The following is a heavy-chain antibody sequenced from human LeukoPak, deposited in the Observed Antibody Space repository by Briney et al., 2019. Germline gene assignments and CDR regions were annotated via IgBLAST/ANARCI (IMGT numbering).Heavy chain of an antibody. Sequence: GGSLRLSCTASGFTFGDFGMSWAPQAPGEGREWVGFIRSKPYGGTTEYAASVKGRFTISRDDSESIAYLQMNSLKTQDTVVYYCTRGDCYDSSGYYLLFDYWGEGTLVTVSS. CDR2: IRSKPYGGTT. CDR1: GFTFGDFG. V-gene: IGHV3-49*04. D-gene: IGHD3-22*01. CDR3: TRGDCYDSSGYYLLFDY. J-gene: IGHJ4*02.